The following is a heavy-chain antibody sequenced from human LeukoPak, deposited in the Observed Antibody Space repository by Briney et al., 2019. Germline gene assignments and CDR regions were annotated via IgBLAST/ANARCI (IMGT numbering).Heavy chain of an antibody. CDR1: Y. Sequence: YWAWLRQSPGKGLEWVSVIYSGGSTYYADSVKGRFTISRDNSKNTLYLQMNSLRAEDTAVYYCARDIGILTGYPPDAFDIWGQGTMVTVSS. D-gene: IGHD3-9*01. J-gene: IGHJ3*02. CDR3: ARDIGILTGYPPDAFDI. V-gene: IGHV3-53*01. CDR2: IYSGGST.